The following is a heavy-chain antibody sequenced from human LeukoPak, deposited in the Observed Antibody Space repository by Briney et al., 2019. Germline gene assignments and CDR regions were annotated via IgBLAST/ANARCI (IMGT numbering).Heavy chain of an antibody. V-gene: IGHV3-74*03. CDR2: INSDESNI. D-gene: IGHD3-16*01. CDR3: ARVKEIGGAFDI. Sequence: GGSLRLSCVGSGFTFSSYWMHWVRQAPGKGPVWVSHINSDESNIMYADSVKGRFTISRDNAKNTLYLQMKSLRVEDTAMYYCARVKEIGGAFDIRGQGTMVTVSS. J-gene: IGHJ3*02. CDR1: GFTFSSYW.